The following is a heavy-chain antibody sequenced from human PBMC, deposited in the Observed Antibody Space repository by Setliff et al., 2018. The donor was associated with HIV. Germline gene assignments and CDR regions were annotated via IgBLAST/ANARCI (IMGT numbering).Heavy chain of an antibody. CDR2: MNPYSGNT. J-gene: IGHJ4*02. V-gene: IGHV1-8*02. CDR3: ARGYASGSGSYYYDY. Sequence: GASVKVPCKPSGYAFATYDINWVRQAAGQGLEWMGWMNPYSGNTGYAQKFHGRLTMTRDTSRGTAHMELRSLRSDDTAVYFCARGYASGSGSYYYDYWGQGTLVTVSS. CDR1: GYAFATYD. D-gene: IGHD2-15*01.